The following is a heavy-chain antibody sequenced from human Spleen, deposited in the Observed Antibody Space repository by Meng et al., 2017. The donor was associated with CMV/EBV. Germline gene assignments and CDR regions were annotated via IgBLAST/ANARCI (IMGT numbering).Heavy chain of an antibody. CDR2: INPNSGGT. CDR3: ARDGIVGANLRDY. D-gene: IGHD1-26*01. Sequence: ASVKVSCKASGGTFSSYAISWARQAPGQGLEWMGWINPNSGGTNYAQKFQGRVTMTRDTSISTAYMELSRLRSDDTAVYYCARDGIVGANLRDYWGQGTLVTVSS. J-gene: IGHJ4*02. CDR1: GGTFSSYA. V-gene: IGHV1-2*02.